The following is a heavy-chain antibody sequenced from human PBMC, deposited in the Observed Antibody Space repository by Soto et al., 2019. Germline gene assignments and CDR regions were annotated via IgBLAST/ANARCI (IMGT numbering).Heavy chain of an antibody. CDR1: GYTFNSHG. CDR2: INNYNGHT. V-gene: IGHV1-18*04. D-gene: IGHD3-22*01. J-gene: IGHJ4*02. Sequence: ASVKVSCKAFGYTFNSHGISWVRQAPGQGLEWMGWINNYNGHTNYAQNLQGRVTMTTDASASTAYLELRSLRSDDTAVYYCARGRSNYDISEDLDYGGQGTLVTVPS. CDR3: ARGRSNYDISEDLDY.